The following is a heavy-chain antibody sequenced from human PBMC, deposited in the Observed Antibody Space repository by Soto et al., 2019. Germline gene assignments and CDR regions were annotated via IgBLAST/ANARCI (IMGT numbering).Heavy chain of an antibody. CDR3: AREGASGSGMDV. J-gene: IGHJ6*02. CDR2: IYTSGTT. D-gene: IGHD1-26*01. V-gene: IGHV4-4*07. CDR1: GGSIRSNY. Sequence: KPSETLSLTCNVSGGSIRSNYWSWIRQPAGKALEWIGRIYTSGTTNYNPSLKSRATMLIDTSKNQFSLILSSVTAADTGVYYCAREGASGSGMDVWGQGTTVTVSS.